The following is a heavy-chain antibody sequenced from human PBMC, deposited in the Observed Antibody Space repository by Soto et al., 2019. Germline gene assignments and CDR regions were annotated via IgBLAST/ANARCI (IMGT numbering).Heavy chain of an antibody. CDR2: ISAYNGNT. CDR3: ARDPITIFGVVTPCDY. CDR1: GYTFTSYG. J-gene: IGHJ4*02. D-gene: IGHD3-3*01. Sequence: QVPLVQSGAEVKKPGASVKVSRKASGYTFTSYGISWVRQAPGQGLEWMGWISAYNGNTNYAQKLQGRVTMTTDTSTSTAYMELRSLRSDDTAVYYCARDPITIFGVVTPCDYWGQGTLVTVSS. V-gene: IGHV1-18*01.